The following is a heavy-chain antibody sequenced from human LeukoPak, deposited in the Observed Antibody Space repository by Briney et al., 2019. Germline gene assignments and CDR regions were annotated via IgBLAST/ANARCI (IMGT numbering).Heavy chain of an antibody. CDR1: GFTFSSYE. CDR2: ISSSGSTI. V-gene: IGHV3-48*03. J-gene: IGHJ4*02. CDR3: ARVVWGYYDSSGYLDY. D-gene: IGHD3-22*01. Sequence: PGGSLRLSCAASGFTFSSYEMNWVRQAPGKGLEWVSYISSSGSTIYYADSVKGRFTISRDNAKNSLYLQMNSLRAEDTAVYYCARVVWGYYDSSGYLDYWGQGTLVTVSS.